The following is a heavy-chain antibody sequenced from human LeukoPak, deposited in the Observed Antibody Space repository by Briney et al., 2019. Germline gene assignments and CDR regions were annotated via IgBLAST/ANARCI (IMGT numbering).Heavy chain of an antibody. J-gene: IGHJ6*03. V-gene: IGHV4-59*01. CDR2: IYYSGST. Sequence: PSETLSLTCTVSGGSIGSYYWSWIRQPPGKGLEWIGYIYYSGSTNYNPSLKSRVTISVDTSKNQFSLKLSSVTAADTAVYYCARFSPPDYYYYYYMDVWGKGTTVTVSS. CDR1: GGSIGSYY. CDR3: ARFSPPDYYYYYYMDV.